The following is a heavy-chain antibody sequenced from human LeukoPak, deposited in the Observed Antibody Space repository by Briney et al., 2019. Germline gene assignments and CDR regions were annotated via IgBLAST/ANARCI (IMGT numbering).Heavy chain of an antibody. J-gene: IGHJ5*02. Sequence: GGSLRLSCAVSGFTFSSYSMNWVRQAPGKGLEWVSYINSSSSHIYYASSVRRLFTISRDDDKHSLYLQMNSLRADDAAVYYCARGTPNTYSGFDPWGQGTLVTVSS. D-gene: IGHD6-13*01. CDR3: ARGTPNTYSGFDP. CDR2: INSSSSHI. V-gene: IGHV3-21*01. CDR1: GFTFSSYS.